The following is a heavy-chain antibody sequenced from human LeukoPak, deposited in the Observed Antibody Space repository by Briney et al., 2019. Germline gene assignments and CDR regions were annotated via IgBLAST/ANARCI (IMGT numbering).Heavy chain of an antibody. D-gene: IGHD2-15*01. Sequence: GGSLRLSCAASGFTFSSYSMNWVRQAPGKGLEWVSVIYSGGSTYYADSVKGRFTISRDNSKNTLYLQMNSLRAEDTAVYYCARGHCSGGSCYSLVGHYYYYMDVWGKGTTVTISS. J-gene: IGHJ6*03. CDR1: GFTFSSYS. V-gene: IGHV3-66*01. CDR2: IYSGGST. CDR3: ARGHCSGGSCYSLVGHYYYYMDV.